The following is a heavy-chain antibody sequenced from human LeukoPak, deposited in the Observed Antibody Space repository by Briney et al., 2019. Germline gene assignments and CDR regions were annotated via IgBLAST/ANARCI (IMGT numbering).Heavy chain of an antibody. J-gene: IGHJ4*02. D-gene: IGHD3-9*01. Sequence: SETLSLTCTVSGGSISNYYWSWIRQPPGKELEWIGYIYYSGSTNYSPSLKSRVTISVDTSKSQFSLKLISVTAADTAVYYCARPVAGYYDILTGYYRGYYFDYWGQGTLVTVSS. CDR3: ARPVAGYYDILTGYYRGYYFDY. CDR1: GGSISNYY. CDR2: IYYSGST. V-gene: IGHV4-59*08.